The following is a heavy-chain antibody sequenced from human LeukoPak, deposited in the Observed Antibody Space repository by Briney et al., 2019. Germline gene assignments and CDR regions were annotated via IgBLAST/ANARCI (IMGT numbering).Heavy chain of an antibody. CDR1: GGSISSSSYY. J-gene: IGHJ5*02. CDR3: ARDGRRYSSSWHNWFDP. Sequence: PSETLSLTCTVSGGSISSSSYYWGWIRQPPGKGLEWIGSIYYSGSTYYNPSLKSRVTISVDTSKNQFSLKLSSVTAADTAVYYCARDGRRYSSSWHNWFDPWGQGTLVTVSS. V-gene: IGHV4-39*07. CDR2: IYYSGST. D-gene: IGHD6-13*01.